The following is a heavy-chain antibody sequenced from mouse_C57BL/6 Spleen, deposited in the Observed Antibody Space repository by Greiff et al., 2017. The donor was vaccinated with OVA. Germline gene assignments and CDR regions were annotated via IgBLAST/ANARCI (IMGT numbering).Heavy chain of an antibody. V-gene: IGHV1-81*01. CDR2: IYPRSGNT. Sequence: VQLQESGAELARPGASVKLSCKASGYTFTSYGISWVKQRTGQGLEWIGEIYPRSGNTYYNEKFKGKATLTADKSSSTAYMELRSLTSEDSAVYFCARSYSNWAVAYWGQGTLVTVSA. CDR3: ARSYSNWAVAY. J-gene: IGHJ3*01. CDR1: GYTFTSYG. D-gene: IGHD4-1*02.